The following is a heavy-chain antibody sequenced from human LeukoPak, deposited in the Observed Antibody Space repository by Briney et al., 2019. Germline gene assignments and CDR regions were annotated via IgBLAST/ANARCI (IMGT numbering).Heavy chain of an antibody. CDR3: ANDQEVGGELLFDY. Sequence: QPWRSLRLSCAASGFTFSSYGMHWVRQAPGKGLEWVAVISYDGSNKYYAGSVKGRFTISRDNSKKMLYLQMNSLRAEDTAVYYCANDQEVGGELLFDYWGQGTLATVSS. V-gene: IGHV3-30*18. CDR1: GFTFSSYG. D-gene: IGHD3-10*01. CDR2: ISYDGSNK. J-gene: IGHJ4*02.